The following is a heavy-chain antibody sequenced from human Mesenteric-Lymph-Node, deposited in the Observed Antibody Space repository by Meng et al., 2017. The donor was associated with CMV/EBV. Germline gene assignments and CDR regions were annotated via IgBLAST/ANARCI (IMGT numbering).Heavy chain of an antibody. J-gene: IGHJ6*02. CDR3: ARVYSSSSNDYYYSGMNV. Sequence: GESLKISCEVSGFTFSTCSMNWVRQAPGKGLEWVSYISRSGSTIHYADSVKGRFTISRDNSKNTLYLQMNSLRGEDTAVYYCARVYSSSSNDYYYSGMNVWGQGTTVTVSS. CDR1: GFTFSTCS. CDR2: ISRSGSTI. D-gene: IGHD6-6*01. V-gene: IGHV3-48*01.